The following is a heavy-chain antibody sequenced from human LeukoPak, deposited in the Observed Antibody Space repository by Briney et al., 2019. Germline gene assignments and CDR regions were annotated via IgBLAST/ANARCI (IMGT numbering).Heavy chain of an antibody. CDR2: IIPILGIA. V-gene: IGHV1-69*04. CDR1: GGTFSSYA. J-gene: IGHJ5*02. CDR3: ARVRQQWLVVAGFDP. D-gene: IGHD6-19*01. Sequence: ASVKVSCKASGGTFSSYAISWVRQAPGQGLEWMGRIIPILGIANYAQKFQGRVTITADKSTSTAYMKLSSLRSEDTAVYYCARVRQQWLVVAGFDPWGQGTLVTVSS.